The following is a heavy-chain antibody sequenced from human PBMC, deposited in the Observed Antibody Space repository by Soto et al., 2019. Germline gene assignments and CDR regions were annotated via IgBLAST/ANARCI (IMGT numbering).Heavy chain of an antibody. J-gene: IGHJ3*02. Sequence: PSETLSLTCTVSGGSISNYYWTWIRQPPGKGLEWIGYIYYSGITNYNPSLKSRVTISVDTSKNQFSLKLSSVTAADTAVYYCARRWGGTFDIWGQGTMVTVSS. CDR3: ARRWGGTFDI. V-gene: IGHV4-59*08. D-gene: IGHD3-10*01. CDR2: IYYSGIT. CDR1: GGSISNYY.